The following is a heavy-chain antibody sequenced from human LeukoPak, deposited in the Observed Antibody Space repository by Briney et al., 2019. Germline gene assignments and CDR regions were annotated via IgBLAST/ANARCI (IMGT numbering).Heavy chain of an antibody. CDR1: GFTISSYG. J-gene: IGHJ4*02. CDR3: AKDRKWGVGAIGAFDY. CDR2: IRYDGSNK. V-gene: IGHV3-30*02. Sequence: GGSLRLSCAASGFTISSYGMHWVRQTPGKGLEWVAFIRYDGSNKYYADSVKGRFTISRDNSKNTLYLQMNSLRAEDTAVYYCAKDRKWGVGAIGAFDYWGQGTLVTVSS. D-gene: IGHD1-26*01.